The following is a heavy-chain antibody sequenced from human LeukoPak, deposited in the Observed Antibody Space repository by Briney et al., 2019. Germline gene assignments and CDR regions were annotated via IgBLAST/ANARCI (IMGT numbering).Heavy chain of an antibody. Sequence: PSETLSLTCTVSGGSISCSSYYWGWIRQPPGKGLEWIGSIYYSGSTYYNPSLKSRVTISVDTSKNQFSLKLSSVTAADTAVYYCARHWGEFDSSGYYDYWGQGTLVTVSS. J-gene: IGHJ4*02. CDR1: GGSISCSSYY. CDR3: ARHWGEFDSSGYYDY. V-gene: IGHV4-39*01. CDR2: IYYSGST. D-gene: IGHD3-22*01.